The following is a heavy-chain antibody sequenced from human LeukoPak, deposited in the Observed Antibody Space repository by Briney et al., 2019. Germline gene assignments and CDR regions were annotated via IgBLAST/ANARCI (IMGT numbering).Heavy chain of an antibody. J-gene: IGHJ4*02. V-gene: IGHV4-59*08. CDR2: IYYSGST. CDR1: GASMTTYY. D-gene: IGHD4-17*01. Sequence: SETLSLTCTVSGASMTTYYWSWIRQPPGKGLEWIGYIYYSGSTNYNPSLKSRVTISVDTSKNQFSLKLSSVTAADTAVYYCARLVRTVTTGEYFDYWGQGTLVTVSS. CDR3: ARLVRTVTTGEYFDY.